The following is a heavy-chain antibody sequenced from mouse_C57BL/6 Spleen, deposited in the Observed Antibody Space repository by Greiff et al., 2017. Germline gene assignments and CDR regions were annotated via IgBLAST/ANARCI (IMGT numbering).Heavy chain of an antibody. Sequence: QVQLQQPGTELVKPGASVKLSCKASGYTFPTYWMHWVKQRPGQGLEWIGNINPSNGGTNYNEKFKSKATLTVDKSSSTAYMQLSSLTSEDSEVYFCARSNSNYEGWFADWGKGTLVTVSA. CDR2: INPSNGGT. D-gene: IGHD2-5*01. V-gene: IGHV1-53*01. J-gene: IGHJ3*01. CDR1: GYTFPTYW. CDR3: ARSNSNYEGWFAD.